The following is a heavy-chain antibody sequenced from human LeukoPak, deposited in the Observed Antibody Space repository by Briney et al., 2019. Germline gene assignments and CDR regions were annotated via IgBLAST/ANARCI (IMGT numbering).Heavy chain of an antibody. CDR3: ATLRRGLERLQYYYYYMVV. D-gene: IGHD1-1*01. Sequence: GASVKVSCKASGYTFTGYYMHWVRQAPGKGLEWMGGFDPKDGETIYAQKFQGRVTMTEDTSTDTAYMELSSLRSEDTAVYYCATLRRGLERLQYYYYYMVVWGKGTTVTVSS. V-gene: IGHV1-24*01. J-gene: IGHJ6*03. CDR1: GYTFTGYY. CDR2: FDPKDGET.